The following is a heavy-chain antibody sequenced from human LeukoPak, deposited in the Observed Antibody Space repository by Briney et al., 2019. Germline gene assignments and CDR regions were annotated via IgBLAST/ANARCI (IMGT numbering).Heavy chain of an antibody. CDR3: ARGVDTAMVKSMTFRKYYYYLDV. CDR1: GFSFSGYY. Sequence: PSETLSLTCAVYGFSFSGYYWSWLRQPPGKGLEWIGEINHSRSTNYNPSLKSRVTISVDTSNNQSSLKLSFVSAADTAVYYCARGVDTAMVKSMTFRKYYYYLDVWGKGTTVTVS. CDR2: INHSRST. V-gene: IGHV4-34*01. D-gene: IGHD5-18*01. J-gene: IGHJ6*03.